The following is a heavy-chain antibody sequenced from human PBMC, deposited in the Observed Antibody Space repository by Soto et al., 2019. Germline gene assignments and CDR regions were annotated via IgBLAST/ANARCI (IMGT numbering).Heavy chain of an antibody. CDR3: ARESAQKDWFDP. Sequence: SETLSLTCAVYGGSCSGYYWTWIRQPPGTGLEWIGEINHSGSTNYNPSLKSRVTISADTSKNQFSLKLTSVTAADTAVYYCARESAQKDWFDPWSQGTLVTVSS. V-gene: IGHV4-34*01. CDR1: GGSCSGYY. CDR2: INHSGST. J-gene: IGHJ5*02.